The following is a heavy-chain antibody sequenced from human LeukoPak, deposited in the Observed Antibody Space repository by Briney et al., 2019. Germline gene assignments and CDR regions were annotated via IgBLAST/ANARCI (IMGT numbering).Heavy chain of an antibody. CDR3: ARDLVVAGTYGFGN. D-gene: IGHD6-19*01. CDR2: LYSGGTT. CDR1: GFTFTAHG. J-gene: IGHJ4*02. Sequence: GGSLRLSCVASGFTFTAHGMHWVRQAPGKGLEWVSSLYSGGTTHYADSVKDRFTISRDNSKNTLHLQMTSLRAEDTAVYYCARDLVVAGTYGFGNWGQGTLVTVSS. V-gene: IGHV3-66*01.